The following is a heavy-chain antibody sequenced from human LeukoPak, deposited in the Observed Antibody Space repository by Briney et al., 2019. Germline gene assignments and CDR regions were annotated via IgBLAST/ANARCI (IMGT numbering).Heavy chain of an antibody. J-gene: IGHJ4*02. Sequence: ASVKVSCKASGYTFTSYYMHWVRQAPGQGLEWMGIINPSGGSTSYAQKFQGRVTMTRDTSTSTVYMELSSLRSEDTAVYYCAQADYYDSSGYYFDYWGQGTLVTVSS. CDR3: AQADYYDSSGYYFDY. V-gene: IGHV1-46*01. D-gene: IGHD3-22*01. CDR2: INPSGGST. CDR1: GYTFTSYY.